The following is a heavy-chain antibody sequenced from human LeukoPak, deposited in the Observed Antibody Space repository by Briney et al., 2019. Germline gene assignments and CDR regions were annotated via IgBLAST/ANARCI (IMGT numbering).Heavy chain of an antibody. CDR2: ISGDGISK. Sequence: GGSLTPSHAASGFTFDEYAMHWVSQAPGKGLEWVSLISGDGISKYYADSVKGRFTISRDNSKNSLYLQMNGLRTQDNALYYWVKDSPIARFQHWGQGTLVTVSS. J-gene: IGHJ1*01. V-gene: IGHV3-43*02. CDR1: GFTFDEYA. CDR3: VKDSPIARFQH.